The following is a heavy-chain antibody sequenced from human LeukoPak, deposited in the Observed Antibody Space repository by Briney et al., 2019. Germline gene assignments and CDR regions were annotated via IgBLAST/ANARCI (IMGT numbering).Heavy chain of an antibody. CDR2: IYYSGST. CDR1: GGSISSYY. V-gene: IGHV4-59*08. D-gene: IGHD4-23*01. CDR3: ARRNVVTSNFDY. Sequence: KPSETLSLTCTVSGGSISSYYWSWIRQPPGKGLEWIGYIYYSGSTNYNPSLKGRVTISVDTSKNQCSLKLSSVTAADTAVYYCARRNVVTSNFDYWGQGTLVTVSS. J-gene: IGHJ4*02.